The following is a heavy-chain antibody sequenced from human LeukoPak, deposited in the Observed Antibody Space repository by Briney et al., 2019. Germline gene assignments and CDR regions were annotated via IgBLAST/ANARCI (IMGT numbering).Heavy chain of an antibody. CDR3: AREGRYCSGGSCLNWFDP. V-gene: IGHV1-69*05. CDR2: IIPIFGTA. Sequence: EASVKVSCKASGGTFSSYAISWVRQAPGQGLEWMGRIIPIFGTANYAQKFQGRVTITTDESTSTAYMELSSLRSEDTAVYYCAREGRYCSGGSCLNWFDPWGQRTLVTVSS. D-gene: IGHD2-15*01. J-gene: IGHJ5*02. CDR1: GGTFSSYA.